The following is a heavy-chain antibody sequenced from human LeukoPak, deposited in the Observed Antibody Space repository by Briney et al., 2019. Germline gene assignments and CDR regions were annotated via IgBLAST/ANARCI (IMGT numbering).Heavy chain of an antibody. V-gene: IGHV3-11*04. CDR2: ISGRSEAI. Sequence: GGSLRLSCAASGFTFSDYHVSWIRQSPGKGLEWLSYISGRSEAIYYADSVKGRVILSRDNSKNSLSLQMFRLRDEDTALYYCARGVENHFDSWGQGTLVLVSS. CDR3: ARGVENHFDS. D-gene: IGHD1-14*01. CDR1: GFTFSDYH. J-gene: IGHJ4*02.